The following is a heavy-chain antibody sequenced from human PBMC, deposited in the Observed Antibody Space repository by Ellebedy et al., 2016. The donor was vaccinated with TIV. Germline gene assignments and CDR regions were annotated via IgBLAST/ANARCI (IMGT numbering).Heavy chain of an antibody. D-gene: IGHD3-10*01. J-gene: IGHJ4*02. Sequence: SETLSLTCTVSGGSISSYYWSWIRQPPGKGLEWIGYIYYSGSTNYNPSLKSRVTISVDTSKNQFSLKLSSVTAADTAVYYCARVGLNSGYFDYWGQGTLVTVSS. CDR3: ARVGLNSGYFDY. V-gene: IGHV4-59*01. CDR1: GGSISSYY. CDR2: IYYSGST.